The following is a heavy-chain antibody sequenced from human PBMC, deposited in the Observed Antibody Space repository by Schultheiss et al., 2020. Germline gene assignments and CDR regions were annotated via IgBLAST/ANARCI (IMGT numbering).Heavy chain of an antibody. V-gene: IGHV3-48*02. D-gene: IGHD4-11*01. Sequence: GGSLRLSCAASGFTFSSHNTNWVRQAPGKGLEWISYIDMSIGRTHYADAVKGRFTISRDNAKKSLYLQMDSLRDEDTAVYYCAREDSKYYGLDVWGQGTTVTVSS. CDR1: GFTFSSHN. J-gene: IGHJ6*02. CDR2: IDMSIGRT. CDR3: AREDSKYYGLDV.